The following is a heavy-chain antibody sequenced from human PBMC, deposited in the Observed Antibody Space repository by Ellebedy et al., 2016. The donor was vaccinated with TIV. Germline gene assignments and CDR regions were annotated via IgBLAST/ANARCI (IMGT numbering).Heavy chain of an antibody. CDR1: GYTFTSYD. D-gene: IGHD3-10*01. CDR3: ARLLGEMGYYYAMDV. Sequence: AASVKVSCKASGYTFTSYDINWVRQATGQGLEWMGIINPSGGSTSNAQKIQGRVTMTRDTSTSTVYMELTSLRSEDTAVYYCARLLGEMGYYYAMDVWGQGTTVTVSS. V-gene: IGHV1-46*01. CDR2: INPSGGST. J-gene: IGHJ6*02.